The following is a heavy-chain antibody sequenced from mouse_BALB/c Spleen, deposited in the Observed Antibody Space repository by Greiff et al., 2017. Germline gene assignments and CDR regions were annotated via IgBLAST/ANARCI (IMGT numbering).Heavy chain of an antibody. D-gene: IGHD1-1*01. CDR3: ARPGSSSWYFDV. CDR2: INSNGGST. CDR1: GFTFSSYY. J-gene: IGHJ1*01. Sequence: EVQLVESGGGLVKLGGSLKLSCAASGFTFSSYYMSWVRQTPEKRLELVAAINSNGGSTYYPDTVKGRFTISRDNAKNTLYLQMSSLKSEDTALYYCARPGSSSWYFDVWGAGTTVTGAS. V-gene: IGHV5-6-2*01.